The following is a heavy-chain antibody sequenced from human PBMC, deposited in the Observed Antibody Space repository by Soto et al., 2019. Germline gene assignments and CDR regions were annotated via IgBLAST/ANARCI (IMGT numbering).Heavy chain of an antibody. CDR3: ARDYDFSYYFDY. CDR1: GFTFGSYG. J-gene: IGHJ4*02. D-gene: IGHD3-3*01. V-gene: IGHV3-33*01. CDR2: IWYDGSNK. Sequence: GGSLRLSCAASGFTFGSYGMHWVRQAPGKGLEWVAVIWYDGSNKYYADSVKGRFTISRDNSKNTLYLQMNSLRAEDTAVYYCARDYDFSYYFDYWGQGTLVTVSS.